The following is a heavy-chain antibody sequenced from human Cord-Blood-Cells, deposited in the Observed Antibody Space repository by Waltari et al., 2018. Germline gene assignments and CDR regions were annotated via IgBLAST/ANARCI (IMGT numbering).Heavy chain of an antibody. CDR1: GGTFSSYA. J-gene: IGHJ3*02. CDR2: IIPIFGTA. V-gene: IGHV1-69*01. CDR3: ARDEAVEYSSSSFAFDI. Sequence: QVQLVQSGAEVKKPGSSVKVSCKASGGTFSSYAISWVRQCPGQGLEWMGGIIPIFGTANYAQKFQGRVTITADESTSTAYMELSSLRSEDTAVYYCARDEAVEYSSSSFAFDIWGQGTMVTVSS. D-gene: IGHD6-6*01.